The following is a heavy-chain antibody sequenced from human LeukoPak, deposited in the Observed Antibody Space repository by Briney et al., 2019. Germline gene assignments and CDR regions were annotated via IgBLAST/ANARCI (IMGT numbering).Heavy chain of an antibody. V-gene: IGHV4-30-2*01. Sequence: PSQTLSLTCAVSGGSISSGGYSWSWIRQPPGKGLEWIGYIYHSGSTYYNPSLKSRVTISVDTSKNQFSLKLSSVTAADTAVYYCASSWDDSRSYYFDYWGQGTLVTVSS. CDR2: IYHSGST. CDR1: GGSISSGGYS. J-gene: IGHJ4*02. CDR3: ASSWDDSRSYYFDY. D-gene: IGHD3-22*01.